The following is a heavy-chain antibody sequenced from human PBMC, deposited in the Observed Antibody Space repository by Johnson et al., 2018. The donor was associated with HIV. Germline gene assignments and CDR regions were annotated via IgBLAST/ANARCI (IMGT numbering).Heavy chain of an antibody. J-gene: IGHJ3*02. D-gene: IGHD3-3*01. CDR3: AKDVLRFLESRLNAFDI. CDR2: ITGSGTVV. CDR1: GFTFSSYA. Sequence: EMQLVESGGGVVQPGRSLRLSCAASGFTFSSYAMHWVRQAPGKGLEWVSYITGSGTVVYYADSVKGRFTISRDNSKNTLYLQMNSLRAEDTAVYYCAKDVLRFLESRLNAFDIWGQGTMVTVSS. V-gene: IGHV3-48*01.